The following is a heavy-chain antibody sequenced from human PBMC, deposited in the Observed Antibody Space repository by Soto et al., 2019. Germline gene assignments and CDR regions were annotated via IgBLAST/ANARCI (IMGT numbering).Heavy chain of an antibody. CDR2: ISAYNGNT. CDR1: GYTFTSYG. V-gene: IGHV1-18*01. J-gene: IGHJ4*02. Sequence: ASVKVSCKASGYTFTSYGISWVRQAPGQGLEWMGWISAYNGNTNYAQKLQGRVTMTTDTSTSTAYMELRSLRSDDTAVYYCARDIMDYDFWSGDTLDYWGQGTLVTVSS. CDR3: ARDIMDYDFWSGDTLDY. D-gene: IGHD3-3*01.